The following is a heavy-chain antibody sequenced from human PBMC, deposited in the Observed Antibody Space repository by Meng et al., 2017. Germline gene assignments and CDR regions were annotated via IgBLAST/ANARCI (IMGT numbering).Heavy chain of an antibody. CDR1: GYTFTSYG. V-gene: IGHV1-18*01. D-gene: IGHD3-10*01. CDR3: ARVRPDEPPLLWFGELLFGWFDP. CDR2: ISAYNGNT. J-gene: IGHJ5*02. Sequence: ASVKVSCKASGYTFTSYGISWVRQAPGQGLEWMGWISAYNGNTNYAQKLQGRVTMTTDTSTSTAYMELRSLRSGDTAVYYCARVRPDEPPLLWFGELLFGWFDPWGQGTLVTVSS.